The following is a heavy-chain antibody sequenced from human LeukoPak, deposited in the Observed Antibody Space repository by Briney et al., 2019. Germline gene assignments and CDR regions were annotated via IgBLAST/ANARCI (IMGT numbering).Heavy chain of an antibody. CDR3: ARSTVTTSFRYYYYGMDV. D-gene: IGHD4-11*01. Sequence: ASVKVSCKASGYTFTSYDINWVRQATGQGLEWMGWMNPNSGNTGYAQKFQGRVTMTRNTSISTAYMELSSLRSEDTAVYYCARSTVTTSFRYYYYGMDVWGQGTTVTVSS. CDR1: GYTFTSYD. J-gene: IGHJ6*02. CDR2: MNPNSGNT. V-gene: IGHV1-8*01.